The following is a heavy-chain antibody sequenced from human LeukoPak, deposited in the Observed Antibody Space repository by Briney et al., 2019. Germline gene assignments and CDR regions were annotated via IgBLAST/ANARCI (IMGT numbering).Heavy chain of an antibody. Sequence: PSETLSLTCTVSGGSISSYYWSWIRQPPGKGLEWIGYIYYSGSTNYNPSLKSRVTISVDTSKNQFSLKLSSVTAADTAVYYCARCETGLAVAAGWFDPWGQGTLVTVSS. CDR2: IYYSGST. V-gene: IGHV4-59*08. J-gene: IGHJ5*02. CDR3: ARCETGLAVAAGWFDP. CDR1: GGSISSYY. D-gene: IGHD6-19*01.